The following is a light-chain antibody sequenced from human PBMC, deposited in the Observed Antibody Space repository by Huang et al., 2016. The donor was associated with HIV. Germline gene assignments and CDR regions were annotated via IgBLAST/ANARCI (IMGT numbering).Light chain of an antibody. CDR2: SAS. J-gene: IGKJ5*01. CDR3: LQADISPRS. V-gene: IGKV1-12*01. CDR1: QDISIW. Sequence: DIQMTQSPSSVSASEGDTVTITCRASQDISIWLDWDQQKPREAPTLLIHSASILFSGVPSRFSGSGCETNFSHTINGLRPDDFATYYCLQADISPRSFGQGTRLDIQ.